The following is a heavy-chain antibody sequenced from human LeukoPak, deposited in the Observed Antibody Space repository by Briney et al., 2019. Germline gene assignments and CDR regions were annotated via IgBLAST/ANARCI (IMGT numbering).Heavy chain of an antibody. CDR3: ARDRSFLDAFDY. J-gene: IGHJ4*02. CDR1: GGSISSSSYY. CDR2: IYYSGST. D-gene: IGHD3-3*01. Sequence: SETLSLTCTVSGGSISSSSYYRGWIRQPPGKGLEWIGSIYYSGSTYYNPSLKSRVTISVDTSKNQFSLKLSSVTAADTAVYYCARDRSFLDAFDYWGQGTLVTVSS. V-gene: IGHV4-39*07.